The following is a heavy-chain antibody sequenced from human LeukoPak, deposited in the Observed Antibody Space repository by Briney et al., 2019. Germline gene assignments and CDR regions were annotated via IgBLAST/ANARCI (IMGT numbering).Heavy chain of an antibody. J-gene: IGHJ4*02. Sequence: SETLSLTCTVSGGSVSSGGYYWTWIRQHSGEGLEWIGYIYYNGNTYYNPSLKSRVTISRETSKNQFSLRLSSVTAADTAVYYCARTDDYGVQRHDYWGQGTLVTVSS. CDR1: GGSVSSGGYY. CDR3: ARTDDYGVQRHDY. CDR2: IYYNGNT. D-gene: IGHD4-17*01. V-gene: IGHV4-31*03.